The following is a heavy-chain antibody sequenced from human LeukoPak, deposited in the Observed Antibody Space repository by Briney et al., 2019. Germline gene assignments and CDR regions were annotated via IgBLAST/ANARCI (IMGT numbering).Heavy chain of an antibody. CDR1: GFTFSSYA. CDR3: AELGITMIGGV. D-gene: IGHD3-10*02. CDR2: ISSSGSTI. V-gene: IGHV3-48*03. J-gene: IGHJ6*04. Sequence: GGSLRLSCAVSGFTFSSYAMNCVRQAPGKGLEWVSYISSSGSTIYYADSVKGRFTISRDNAKNSLYLQMNSLRAEDTAVYYCAELGITMIGGVWGKGTTVTISS.